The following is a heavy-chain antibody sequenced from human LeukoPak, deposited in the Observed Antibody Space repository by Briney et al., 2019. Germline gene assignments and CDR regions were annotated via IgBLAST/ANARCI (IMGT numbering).Heavy chain of an antibody. CDR3: AGKYDSSGYEPSYFDY. D-gene: IGHD3-22*01. Sequence: PSETLSLTCTVSGGSISSSSYYWGWIRQPPGKGLEWIGSIYYSGSTYYNPSLKSRVTISVDTSKNQFSLKLSSVTAADTAVYYCAGKYDSSGYEPSYFDYWGQGTLVTVSS. CDR1: GGSISSSSYY. V-gene: IGHV4-39*07. J-gene: IGHJ4*02. CDR2: IYYSGST.